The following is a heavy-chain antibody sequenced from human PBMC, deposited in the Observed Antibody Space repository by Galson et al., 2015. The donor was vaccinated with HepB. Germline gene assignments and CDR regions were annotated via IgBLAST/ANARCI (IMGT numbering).Heavy chain of an antibody. CDR2: IRFDGPKR. J-gene: IGHJ4*02. CDR3: AKSYGSGSQDY. D-gene: IGHD3-10*01. Sequence: SLRLSCAVSGFTFGNFGMHWVRQAPGKGLEWVTFIRFDGPKRYYAGSVKGRFTISRDNDNNTLFLQMNSLRAEDTAVYYCAKSYGSGSQDYWGQGTLVTVSS. CDR1: GFTFGNFG. V-gene: IGHV3-30*02.